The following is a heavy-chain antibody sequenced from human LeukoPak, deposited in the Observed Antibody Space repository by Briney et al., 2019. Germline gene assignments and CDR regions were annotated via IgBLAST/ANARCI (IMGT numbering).Heavy chain of an antibody. D-gene: IGHD1-26*01. CDR2: INPDSGNT. CDR3: AVGIVGATGDFDY. CDR1: GYTFTSYY. Sequence: ASVKVSCKASGYTFTSYYIHWVRQAPGQGLEWMGWINPDSGNTNYAQKLQGRVTMTTDTSTSTAYMELRSLRSDDTAVYYCAVGIVGATGDFDYWGQGTLVTVSS. J-gene: IGHJ4*02. V-gene: IGHV1-18*04.